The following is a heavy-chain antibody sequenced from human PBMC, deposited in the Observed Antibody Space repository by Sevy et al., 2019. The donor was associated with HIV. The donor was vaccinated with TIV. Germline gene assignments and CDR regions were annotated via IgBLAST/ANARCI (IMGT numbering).Heavy chain of an antibody. J-gene: IGHJ6*02. V-gene: IGHV1-3*01. CDR3: ARGPSWFGAYGLDV. D-gene: IGHD3-10*01. CDR2: INADNGNT. Sequence: ASVKVSCKASGYTFTGYAIHWVRQAPGQRLEWMGWINADNGNTKYSQKFQDRVNLTRDTSANTAYMDLSSPTSEDTATYFCARGPSWFGAYGLDVWGLGTTVTVSS. CDR1: GYTFTGYA.